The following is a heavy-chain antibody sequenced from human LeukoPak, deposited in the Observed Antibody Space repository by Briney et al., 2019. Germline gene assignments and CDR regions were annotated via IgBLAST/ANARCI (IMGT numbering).Heavy chain of an antibody. CDR1: GFSFSDHY. CDR2: IRNKPNSYTT. CDR3: TRRYGGGSLDYFDL. V-gene: IGHV3-72*01. J-gene: IGHJ2*01. Sequence: GGSLRLSCAASGFSFSDHYMAWVRQAPGKGLEWVGRIRNKPNSYTTEYAASVNGRFTVSRDDSKSSLFLQMNDLKTEDTAVYYCTRRYGGGSLDYFDLWGRGTLVTVSS. D-gene: IGHD2-15*01.